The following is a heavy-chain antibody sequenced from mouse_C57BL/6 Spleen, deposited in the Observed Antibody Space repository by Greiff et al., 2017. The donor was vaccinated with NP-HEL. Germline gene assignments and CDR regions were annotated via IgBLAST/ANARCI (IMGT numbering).Heavy chain of an antibody. CDR2: IDPSDSYT. J-gene: IGHJ1*03. D-gene: IGHD1-1*01. Sequence: QVQLQQPGAELVRPGTSVKLSCKASGYTFTSYWMHWVKQRPGQGLEWIGVIDPSDSYTNYNQKFKGKATLTVDTSSSTAYMQVSVLTSEDSAVYYCARAPYYCGSRGWYFDVWGTGTTVTVSS. CDR3: ARAPYYCGSRGWYFDV. V-gene: IGHV1-59*01. CDR1: GYTFTSYW.